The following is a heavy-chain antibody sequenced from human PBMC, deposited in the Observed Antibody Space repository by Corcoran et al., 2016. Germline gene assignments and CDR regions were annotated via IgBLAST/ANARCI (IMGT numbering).Heavy chain of an antibody. CDR2: ISYDGSNK. D-gene: IGHD3-3*01. Sequence: QVQLVESGGGVVQPGRSLRLSCAASGFTFSSYGMHWVRQAPGKGLEWVAVISYDGSNKYYADSVKGRFTISRDNSKNTLYLQMNSLRAEDTAVYYCAKDRIPPSLEWLPPSGVYGMDVWGQGTTVTVSS. CDR3: AKDRIPPSLEWLPPSGVYGMDV. V-gene: IGHV3-30*18. CDR1: GFTFSSYG. J-gene: IGHJ6*02.